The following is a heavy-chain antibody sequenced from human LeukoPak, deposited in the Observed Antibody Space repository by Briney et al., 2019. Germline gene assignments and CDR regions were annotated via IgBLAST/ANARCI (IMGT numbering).Heavy chain of an antibody. CDR3: ARKGTAAALDY. CDR2: ISGYNGDT. V-gene: IGHV1-18*01. CDR1: GYTVTSYG. Sequence: GASVKVSCKASGYTVTSYGVSWVRQAPGQGLEWMGWISGYNGDTYYVQKFKGRVTMTTDTSTSTVYMEVRSLSSDDTAIYYCARKGTAAALDYWGQGTLVTVSS. J-gene: IGHJ4*02. D-gene: IGHD6-13*01.